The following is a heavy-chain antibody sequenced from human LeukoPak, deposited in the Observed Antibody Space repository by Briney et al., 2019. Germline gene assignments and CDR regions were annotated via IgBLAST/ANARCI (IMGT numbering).Heavy chain of an antibody. CDR1: GGPFSSYY. J-gene: IGHJ5*02. CDR2: IYYSGST. V-gene: IGHV4-59*01. D-gene: IGHD2-15*01. Sequence: PSETLSLTCTVSGGPFSSYYWSWIRQPPGKGLEWIGYIYYSGSTNYNPSLKSRVTISVDTSKNQFSLKLSSVTAADTAVYYCARRSVVAASWFDPWGQGTLVTVSS. CDR3: ARRSVVAASWFDP.